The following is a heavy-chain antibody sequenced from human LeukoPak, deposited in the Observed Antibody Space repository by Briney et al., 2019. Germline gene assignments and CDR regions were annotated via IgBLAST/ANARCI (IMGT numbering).Heavy chain of an antibody. D-gene: IGHD3-10*01. CDR3: ARAPPTMVRDDAFDI. CDR2: IYHSGST. V-gene: IGHV4-30-2*01. CDR1: GGSISSGGYY. Sequence: TSETLSLTCTVSGGSISSGGYYWSWIRQPPGKGLEWIGYIYHSGSTYYNPSLKSRVTISVDRSKNQFSLKLSSVTAADTAVYYCARAPPTMVRDDAFDIWGQGTMVTVSS. J-gene: IGHJ3*02.